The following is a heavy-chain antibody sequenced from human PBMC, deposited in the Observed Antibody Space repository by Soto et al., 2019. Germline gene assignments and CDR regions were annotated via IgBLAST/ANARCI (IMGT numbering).Heavy chain of an antibody. V-gene: IGHV4-31*03. D-gene: IGHD3-22*01. CDR3: ARDNYDSSGYYYGAFHI. CDR2: IFYSGST. Sequence: QVQLQESGPGLVKPSQTLSLTCTVSGGSISSGGHYWSWVRQHPGKGLEWIGYIFYSGSTYYNPSLKSRLTISVDTSKNRFSLKLTSVTAADTAVYYCARDNYDSSGYYYGAFHIWGQGTMVTVSS. CDR1: GGSISSGGHY. J-gene: IGHJ3*02.